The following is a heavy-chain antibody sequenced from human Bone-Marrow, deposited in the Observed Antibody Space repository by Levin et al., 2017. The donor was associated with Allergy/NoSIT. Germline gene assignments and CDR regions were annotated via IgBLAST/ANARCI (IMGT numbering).Heavy chain of an antibody. D-gene: IGHD7-27*01. Sequence: GASVKVSCKASGYTFTSYGISWVRQAPGQGLEWMGWISAYNGNTNYAQKLQGRVTMTTDTSTSTAYMELRSLRSDDTAVYYCARVKKTFWGTRRRDYFDYWGQGTLVTVSS. CDR3: ARVKKTFWGTRRRDYFDY. V-gene: IGHV1-18*01. CDR1: GYTFTSYG. CDR2: ISAYNGNT. J-gene: IGHJ4*02.